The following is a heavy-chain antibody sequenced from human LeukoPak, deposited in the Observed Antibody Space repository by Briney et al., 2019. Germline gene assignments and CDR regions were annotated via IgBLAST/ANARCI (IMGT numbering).Heavy chain of an antibody. CDR1: GGTFSSYA. CDR3: ASRYYYDGSGYYQFDY. Sequence: SVKVSCKASGGTFSSYAISWVRQAPGQGLEWMGRIIPILGIANYAQKFQGRVTITADKSTSTAYMELSSLRSEDTAVYYCASRYYYDGSGYYQFDYWGQGTLVTVSS. D-gene: IGHD3-22*01. CDR2: IIPILGIA. J-gene: IGHJ4*02. V-gene: IGHV1-69*04.